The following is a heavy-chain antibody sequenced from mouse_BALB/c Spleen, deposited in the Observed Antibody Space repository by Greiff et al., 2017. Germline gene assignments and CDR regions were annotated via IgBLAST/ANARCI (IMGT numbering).Heavy chain of an antibody. J-gene: IGHJ3*01. V-gene: IGHV8-12*01. CDR3: ARTPYSAWFAY. CDR2: IYWDDDK. D-gene: IGHD5-5*01. Sequence: QVTLKESGPGILQPSQTLSLTCSFSGFSLSTSGMGVSWIRQPSGKGLEWLAHIYWDDDKRYNPSLKSRLTISKDTSRNQVFLKITSVDTADTATYYCARTPYSAWFAYWGQGTLVTVSA. CDR1: GFSLSTSGMG.